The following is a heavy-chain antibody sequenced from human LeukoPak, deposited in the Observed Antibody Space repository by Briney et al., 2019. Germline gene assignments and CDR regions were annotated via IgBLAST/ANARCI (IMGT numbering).Heavy chain of an antibody. V-gene: IGHV3-23*01. CDR1: GFTFSSYA. Sequence: GGSLRLSCAASGFTFSSYAMSWVRQAPGKGLEWVSAISGSGGSTYYADSVKGRFTISRDNSKNTLYLQMNSLRAEDTAVYYCAKRKESDGYNYWYYFDYWGQGTLVTVSS. CDR3: AKRKESDGYNYWYYFDY. D-gene: IGHD5-24*01. J-gene: IGHJ4*02. CDR2: ISGSGGST.